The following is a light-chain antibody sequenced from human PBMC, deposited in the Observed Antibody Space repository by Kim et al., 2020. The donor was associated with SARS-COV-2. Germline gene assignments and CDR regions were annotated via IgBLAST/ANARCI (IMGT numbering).Light chain of an antibody. CDR2: GAS. Sequence: EILMTQSPATLSVSPGERATLSCRASQSVSSKLAWYQQKPGQAPRLLIYGASTRATGIPARFSGSGSGTEFTLTISSLQPEDFAVYYCQPYNNWPPYTFGQGTKLEI. V-gene: IGKV3-15*01. CDR3: QPYNNWPPYT. CDR1: QSVSSK. J-gene: IGKJ2*01.